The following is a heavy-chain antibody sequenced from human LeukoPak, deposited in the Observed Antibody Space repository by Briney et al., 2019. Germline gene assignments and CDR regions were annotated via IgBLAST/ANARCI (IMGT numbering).Heavy chain of an antibody. CDR1: EFIFTTSL. D-gene: IGHD3-10*01. CDR3: ARGFNRGFDP. J-gene: IGHJ5*02. CDR2: IANDGREI. V-gene: IGHV3-30*04. Sequence: GGSLRLSCAGPEFIFTTSLIHWVRHAPGKGLEWVTLIANDGREIYYSDSVKGRFTFSRDNSKNMLHLQMNSLRAEDTAVYYCARGFNRGFDPWGQGTLVIVSS.